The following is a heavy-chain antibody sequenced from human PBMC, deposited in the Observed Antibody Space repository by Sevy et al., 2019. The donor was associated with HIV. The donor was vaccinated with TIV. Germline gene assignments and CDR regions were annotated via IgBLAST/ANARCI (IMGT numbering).Heavy chain of an antibody. CDR2: IKQDGSEN. CDR3: ARDHPSTSPFDY. J-gene: IGHJ4*02. CDR1: GFTFSNFW. D-gene: IGHD3-3*02. Sequence: GESLKISCAASGFTFSNFWMSWVRQAPGKGLEFVANIKQDGSENFYADSVKGRFTISRDNAKNSLFLQMNNLRVEETAFYYCARDHPSTSPFDYWGQGTLVTVSS. V-gene: IGHV3-7*03.